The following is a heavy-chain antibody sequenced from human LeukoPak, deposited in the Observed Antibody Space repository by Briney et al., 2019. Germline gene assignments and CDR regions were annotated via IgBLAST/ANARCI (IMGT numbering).Heavy chain of an antibody. Sequence: GASVKVSCKASGYTFTDYYMHWVRQAPGQGLEWMGWISPNNGGTNYAQEFQGRVTMTRDTSISTAYMELSRLRSDDTAVYYCARDTGEDYFDYWGQGTLVTVSS. CDR1: GYTFTDYY. J-gene: IGHJ4*02. D-gene: IGHD2-21*01. V-gene: IGHV1-2*02. CDR2: ISPNNGGT. CDR3: ARDTGEDYFDY.